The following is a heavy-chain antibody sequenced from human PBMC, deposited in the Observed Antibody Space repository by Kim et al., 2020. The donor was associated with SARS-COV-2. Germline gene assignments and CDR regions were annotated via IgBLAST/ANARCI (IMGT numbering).Heavy chain of an antibody. CDR1: GFTFTSSA. CDR3: AADAYCGGDCSSGGYY. D-gene: IGHD2-21*02. Sequence: SVKVSCKASGFTFTSSAVQWVRQARGQRLEWIGWIVVGSGNTNYAQKFQERVTITRDMSTSTAYMELSSLRSEDTAVYYCAADAYCGGDCSSGGYYWGQGTLVTVSS. V-gene: IGHV1-58*01. CDR2: IVVGSGNT. J-gene: IGHJ4*02.